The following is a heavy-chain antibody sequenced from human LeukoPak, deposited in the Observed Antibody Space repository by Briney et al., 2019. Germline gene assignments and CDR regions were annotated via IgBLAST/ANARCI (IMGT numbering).Heavy chain of an antibody. V-gene: IGHV3-21*01. CDR1: GFTFSSYI. D-gene: IGHD5-18*01. CDR3: AGVDTAMGPGAFDV. Sequence: GGSLRLSCAASGFTFSSYIMNWVRQAPGMGLGWVSSISSSSSYIYYADSMKGRFTISRDNAKNSLFLQMNSLRAEDTALYYCAGVDTAMGPGAFDVWGQGTMVTVSS. J-gene: IGHJ3*01. CDR2: ISSSSSYI.